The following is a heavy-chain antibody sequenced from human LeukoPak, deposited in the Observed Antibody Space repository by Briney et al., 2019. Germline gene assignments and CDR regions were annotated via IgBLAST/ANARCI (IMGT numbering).Heavy chain of an antibody. V-gene: IGHV4-59*08. CDR3: ARRGTAMGNYYYYGMDV. CDR2: VYYSGST. CDR1: GGSISSYY. Sequence: SETLSLTCTVSGGSISSYYWSWNRQPPGKGLEWIGYVYYSGSTNYNPSLKSRVTISVDTSKNQFSLKLSSVTAADTAVYYCARRGTAMGNYYYYGMDVWGQGTTVTVSS. J-gene: IGHJ6*02. D-gene: IGHD5-18*01.